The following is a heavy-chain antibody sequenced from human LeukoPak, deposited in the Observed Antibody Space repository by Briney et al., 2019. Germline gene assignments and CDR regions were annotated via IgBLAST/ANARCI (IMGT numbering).Heavy chain of an antibody. CDR2: ISPDASTI. CDR3: ARWAPGLDY. J-gene: IGHJ4*02. Sequence: GGSLRLSCAASGFTFSNFPMHSVRQAPGKGLEFVSAISPDASTIYYANSLKRRFTISRDNSKNTLYLQMGGLRAEDTAVYYCARWAPGLDYWGQGTLVTVPS. V-gene: IGHV3-64*01. CDR1: GFTFSNFP.